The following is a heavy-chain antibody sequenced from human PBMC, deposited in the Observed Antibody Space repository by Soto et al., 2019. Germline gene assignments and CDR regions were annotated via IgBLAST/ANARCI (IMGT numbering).Heavy chain of an antibody. CDR3: ASTQSTVLISMDV. V-gene: IGHV4-59*01. D-gene: IGHD2-8*01. J-gene: IGHJ6*02. CDR2: IYYSGST. CDR1: GGSISSYY. Sequence: SATLSLTCTVSGGSISSYYWSWIRQPPGKGLEWIGYIYYSGSTNYNPSLKSRVTISVDTSKNQFSLKLSSVTAADTAVYYCASTQSTVLISMDVWGQGTAVTVSS.